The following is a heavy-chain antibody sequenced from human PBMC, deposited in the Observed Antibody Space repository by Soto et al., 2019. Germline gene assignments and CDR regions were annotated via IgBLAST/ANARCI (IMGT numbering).Heavy chain of an antibody. D-gene: IGHD6-13*01. J-gene: IGHJ4*02. Sequence: SVKVSCKASGGTFSSYAISWVRQAPGQGLERMGGIIPIFGTANYAQKFQGRVTITADESTSTAYMELSSLRSEDTAVYYCARVVGQQLVRRYLDYWGQGTLVTVSS. V-gene: IGHV1-69*13. CDR3: ARVVGQQLVRRYLDY. CDR1: GGTFSSYA. CDR2: IIPIFGTA.